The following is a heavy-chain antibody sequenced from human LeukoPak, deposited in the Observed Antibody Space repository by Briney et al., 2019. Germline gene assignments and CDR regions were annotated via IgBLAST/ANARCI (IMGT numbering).Heavy chain of an antibody. D-gene: IGHD3-22*01. CDR3: ARVIGDSSGYHHPDNWFDP. CDR2: IYHSGST. CDR1: GGSISSGGYY. Sequence: SETLSLTCTVSGGSISSGGYYWSWIRQPQGKGLEWIGYIYHSGSTYYNPSLKSRVTISVDRSKNQFSLKLSSVTAADTAVYYCARVIGDSSGYHHPDNWFDPWGQGTLVTVSS. V-gene: IGHV4-30-2*01. J-gene: IGHJ5*02.